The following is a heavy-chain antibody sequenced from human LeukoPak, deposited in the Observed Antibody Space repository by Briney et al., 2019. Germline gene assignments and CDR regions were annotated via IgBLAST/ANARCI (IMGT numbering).Heavy chain of an antibody. V-gene: IGHV3-74*01. CDR2: INSDGNST. J-gene: IGHJ4*02. CDR3: ARAAVVGTYFDY. Sequence: GSLRPSWAASGFTFSSYWMHRVRQAPGKGLGLVSRINSDGNSTNYADSVKGRFTISRDNAKNTLYLQMNSLRAEDTAVYYCARAAVVGTYFDYWGQGTLVTVSS. D-gene: IGHD6-19*01. CDR1: GFTFSSYW.